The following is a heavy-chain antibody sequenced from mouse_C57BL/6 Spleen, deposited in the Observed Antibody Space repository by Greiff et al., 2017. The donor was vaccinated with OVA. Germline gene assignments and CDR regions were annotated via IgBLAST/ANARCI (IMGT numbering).Heavy chain of an antibody. CDR3: TVVFDY. CDR1: GFTFSSYG. V-gene: IGHV5-6*01. Sequence: EVMLVESGGDLVKPGGSLKLSCAASGFTFSSYGMSWVRQTPDKRLEWVATISSGGSYTYYPDSVKGLFTISRDNAKNTLYLQMSSLKSEDTARYYCTVVFDYWGQGTTLTVSS. J-gene: IGHJ2*01. CDR2: ISSGGSYT. D-gene: IGHD1-1*01.